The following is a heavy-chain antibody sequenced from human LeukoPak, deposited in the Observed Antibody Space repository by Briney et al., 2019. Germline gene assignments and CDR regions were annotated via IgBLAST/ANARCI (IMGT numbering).Heavy chain of an antibody. CDR3: ARDLKYCTNGVCYRRLDY. CDR1: GFTFSSYG. CDR2: IWYDGSNK. V-gene: IGHV3-33*08. D-gene: IGHD2-8*01. J-gene: IGHJ4*02. Sequence: GRSLRLSCVASGFTFSSYGMHWVRQAPGKGLEWVAVIWYDGSNKYYADSVKGRFTISRDNSKNTLYLQMNSLRAEDTAVYYCARDLKYCTNGVCYRRLDYWGQGTLVTVSS.